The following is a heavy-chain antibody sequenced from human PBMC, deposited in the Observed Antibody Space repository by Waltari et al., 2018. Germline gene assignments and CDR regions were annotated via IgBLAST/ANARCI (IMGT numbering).Heavy chain of an antibody. CDR2: IYTSGST. D-gene: IGHD6-13*01. CDR1: GGSISSGSYY. J-gene: IGHJ2*01. CDR3: ARKLYSSSWRYFDL. V-gene: IGHV4-61*09. Sequence: QVQLQESGPGLVKPSQTLSLTCTVSGGSISSGSYYWSWIRQPAGKGLEWIGYIYTSGSTNYNPSLKSRVTISVDTSKNQFSLKLSSVTAADTAVYYCARKLYSSSWRYFDLWGRGTLVTVSS.